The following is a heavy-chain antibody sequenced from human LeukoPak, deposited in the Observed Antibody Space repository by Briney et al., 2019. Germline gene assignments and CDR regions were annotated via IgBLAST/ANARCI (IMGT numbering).Heavy chain of an antibody. Sequence: GGSLRLSWVPAGFTFTTAGMHWARQAPGKGLEWLTFIRHDGTEKYYADSVKGRFTISRDNSRNTLYLQVNSLGPDDTAVYYCAILMGEQAGVGATHFDYWGQGTLVSVSS. CDR3: AILMGEQAGVGATHFDY. CDR1: GFTFTTAG. CDR2: IRHDGTEK. D-gene: IGHD1-26*01. V-gene: IGHV3-30*02. J-gene: IGHJ4*02.